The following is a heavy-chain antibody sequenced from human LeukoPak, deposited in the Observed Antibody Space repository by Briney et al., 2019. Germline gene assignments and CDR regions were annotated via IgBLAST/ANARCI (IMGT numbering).Heavy chain of an antibody. CDR2: ISSSGHSI. V-gene: IGHV3-11*01. D-gene: IGHD2-15*01. Sequence: GGSLRLSCVASGFTFSDYYMSWIRQAPGKGLEWVSYISSSGHSIYYADSAKGRFTISRDNVKNALYLQMNSLRAEDTAVYYCARSRVVDAAFFDYWGQGTLATVSS. CDR1: GFTFSDYY. J-gene: IGHJ4*02. CDR3: ARSRVVDAAFFDY.